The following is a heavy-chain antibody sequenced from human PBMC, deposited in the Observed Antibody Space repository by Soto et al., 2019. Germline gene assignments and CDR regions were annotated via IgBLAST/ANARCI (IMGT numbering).Heavy chain of an antibody. J-gene: IGHJ5*02. Sequence: GGSLRLSCAASWFTVSSNYMSWVRQAPGKGLEWVSVIYSGGSTYYADSVKGRFTISRDNSKNTLYLQMNSLRAEDTAVYYCARVQRQLVLGWFDPWGQGTLVTVSS. V-gene: IGHV3-53*01. CDR1: WFTVSSNY. CDR3: ARVQRQLVLGWFDP. D-gene: IGHD6-13*01. CDR2: IYSGGST.